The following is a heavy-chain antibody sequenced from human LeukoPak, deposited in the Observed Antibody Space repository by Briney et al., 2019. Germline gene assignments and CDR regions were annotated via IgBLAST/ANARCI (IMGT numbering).Heavy chain of an antibody. CDR1: GFTLSSYW. J-gene: IGHJ3*02. CDR3: ARETLINVDAFDI. D-gene: IGHD3-16*01. CDR2: INSDGSST. V-gene: IGHV3-74*01. Sequence: PGGSLRLSCAASGFTLSSYWMHWVRQAPGKGLVWVSRINSDGSSTGYADSVKGRFTIYRDNAKNTLYLQMNSLRAEDTAVYYCARETLINVDAFDIWGQGTMVTVSS.